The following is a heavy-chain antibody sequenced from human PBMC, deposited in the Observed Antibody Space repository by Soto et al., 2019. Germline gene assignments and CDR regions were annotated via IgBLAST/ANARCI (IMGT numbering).Heavy chain of an antibody. D-gene: IGHD5-12*01. CDR2: INHDSGTI. V-gene: IGHV3-48*01. J-gene: IGHJ4*02. CDR1: GFTFSRYD. CDR3: ARDRGYTGYDFAY. Sequence: EVQLVESGGGLVQPGGSLRLSCAASGFTFSRYDLNWVRQAPGTGLEWVSYINHDSGTIYYADSVKGRFTIANDNANNLLSLQMNSLRAEDTAVYYCARDRGYTGYDFAYWGQGTLVTVSS.